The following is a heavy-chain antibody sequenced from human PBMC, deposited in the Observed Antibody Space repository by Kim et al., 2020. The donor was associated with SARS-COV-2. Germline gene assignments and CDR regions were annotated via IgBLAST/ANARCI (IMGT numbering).Heavy chain of an antibody. D-gene: IGHD3-16*01. CDR2: ISYDGSNK. CDR3: AVWGHYYYYGMDV. Sequence: GGSLRLSCAASGFTFSSYGMHWVRQAPGKGLEWVAVISYDGSNKYYADSVKGRFTISRDNSKNTLYLQMNSLRAEDTAVYYCAVWGHYYYYGMDVWGQGTTVTVSS. J-gene: IGHJ6*02. V-gene: IGHV3-33*05. CDR1: GFTFSSYG.